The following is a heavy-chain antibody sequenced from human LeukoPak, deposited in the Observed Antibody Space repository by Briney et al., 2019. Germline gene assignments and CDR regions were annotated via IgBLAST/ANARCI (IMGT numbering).Heavy chain of an antibody. CDR1: GFNFSLYA. CDR3: ARTGESGGYYYHGMDV. J-gene: IGHJ6*02. CDR2: ISYHGRKT. Sequence: TGGSLRLSCAASGFNFSLYAMHWVRQAPGKGLEWVAVISYHGRKTDYADSVKGRFSISRDNSKNTLYIQMNSLRPEDTAVYYCARTGESGGYYYHGMDVWGQGTTVTVSS. V-gene: IGHV3-30*04. D-gene: IGHD1-26*01.